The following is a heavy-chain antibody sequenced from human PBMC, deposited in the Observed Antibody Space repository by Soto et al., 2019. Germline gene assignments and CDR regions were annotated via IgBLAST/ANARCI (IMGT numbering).Heavy chain of an antibody. Sequence: SETLSLTCAVYGGSFSDTYWNWFRQPPGKGLEWIGEINHNTNTIYNPSLTSRVTISVDTSKNHFSPKLTSVTAADTAVYFCASGSHVPHYWGQGTLVTVSS. J-gene: IGHJ4*02. CDR1: GGSFSDTY. CDR3: ASGSHVPHY. D-gene: IGHD6-6*01. V-gene: IGHV4-34*01. CDR2: INHNTNT.